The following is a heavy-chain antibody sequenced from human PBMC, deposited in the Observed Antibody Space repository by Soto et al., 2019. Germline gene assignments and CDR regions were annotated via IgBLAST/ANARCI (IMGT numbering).Heavy chain of an antibody. D-gene: IGHD3-3*01. CDR3: ARDGARITVFGVVYYFDY. J-gene: IGHJ4*01. CDR2: INAGNGNT. V-gene: IGHV1-3*01. Sequence: VASVKVSCKASGYTFSSHAMHWVRQAPGQRLEWMGWINAGNGNTKYSQNFQGRVAITRDTSASTAYMELRSLRSEDTAVYYCARDGARITVFGVVYYFDYWG. CDR1: GYTFSSHA.